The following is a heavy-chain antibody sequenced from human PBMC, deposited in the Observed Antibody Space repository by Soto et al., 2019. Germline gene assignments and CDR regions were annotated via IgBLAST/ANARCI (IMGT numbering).Heavy chain of an antibody. V-gene: IGHV4-39*01. CDR3: ARLEATPGIPVTD. D-gene: IGHD6-13*01. J-gene: IGHJ4*02. CDR1: GGSISRSSDP. CDR2: IYYSGST. Sequence: PSETLSLTCTVSGGSISRSSDPWGWLRQPPGTGLEWIGTIYYSGSTSYNPSLKSRVTISVDTSKNRFSLNLSSVTAADTALYFCARLEATPGIPVTDWGQGTLVTVSS.